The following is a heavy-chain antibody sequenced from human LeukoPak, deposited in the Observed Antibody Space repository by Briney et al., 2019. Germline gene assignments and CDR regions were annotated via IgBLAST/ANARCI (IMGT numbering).Heavy chain of an antibody. J-gene: IGHJ4*02. CDR1: GGSISSYY. CDR2: IYYSGST. Sequence: SESLSLTCTVSGGSISSYYWSWIRQPPGKGLEWIGYIYYSGSTNYNPSLKSRVTISVDTSKNQFSLKLSSVTAADTAVHYCARDDDSSGSFDYWGQGTLVTVSS. D-gene: IGHD3-22*01. CDR3: ARDDDSSGSFDY. V-gene: IGHV4-59*01.